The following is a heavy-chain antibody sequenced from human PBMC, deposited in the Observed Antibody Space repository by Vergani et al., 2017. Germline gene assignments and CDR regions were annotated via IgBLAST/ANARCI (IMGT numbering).Heavy chain of an antibody. Sequence: QLQLQESGPGLVKPSETLSLTCTVSGGSISSSSYYWGWIRQPPGKGLEWIGGIYYSGSTYYNPSRKSRVTISVDTSKNQFSLNLSSVTAADTAVYYCASHGVLHSSGWCVPAQVGYWGQGTLVTVSS. J-gene: IGHJ4*02. D-gene: IGHD6-19*01. CDR2: IYYSGST. V-gene: IGHV4-39*01. CDR3: ASHGVLHSSGWCVPAQVGY. CDR1: GGSISSSSYY.